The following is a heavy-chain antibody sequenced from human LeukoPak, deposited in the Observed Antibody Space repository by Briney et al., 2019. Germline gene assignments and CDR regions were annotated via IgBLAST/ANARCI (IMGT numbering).Heavy chain of an antibody. V-gene: IGHV6-1*01. CDR2: TYYRSKWYN. Sequence: SQTLSLTCAISGDSVSSNSAAWNWTRQSPSRGLEWLGRTYYRSKWYNDYAVSVKSRITINPDTSKNQFSLQLNSVTPEDTAVYYCARDSLSCSSTSCYLTYYFDYWGQGTLVTVSS. D-gene: IGHD2-2*01. CDR3: ARDSLSCSSTSCYLTYYFDY. CDR1: GDSVSSNSAA. J-gene: IGHJ4*02.